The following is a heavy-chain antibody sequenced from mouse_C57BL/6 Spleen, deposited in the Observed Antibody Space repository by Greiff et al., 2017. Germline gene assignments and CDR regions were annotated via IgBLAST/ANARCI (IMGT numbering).Heavy chain of an antibody. CDR1: GYTFTDYY. Sequence: EVQLQQSGPELVKPGASVKISCKASGYTFTDYYMNWVKQSHGKSLEWIGDINPNNGGTSYNQKFKGKATLTVDTSSSTAYMELRSLTSEDSAVYYCARSGSRGFAYWGQGTLVTVSA. CDR3: ARSGSRGFAY. J-gene: IGHJ3*01. V-gene: IGHV1-26*01. D-gene: IGHD1-1*01. CDR2: INPNNGGT.